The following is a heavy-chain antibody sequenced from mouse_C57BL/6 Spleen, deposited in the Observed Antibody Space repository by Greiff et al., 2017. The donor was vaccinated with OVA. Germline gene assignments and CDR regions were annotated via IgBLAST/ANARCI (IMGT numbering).Heavy chain of an antibody. CDR3: VRDDYYGSSWGYFDV. Sequence: DVQLQESGGGLVQPKGSLKLSCAASGFTFNTYAMHWVRQAPGKGLEWVARIRSKSSNYATYYADSVKDRFTISRDDSQSMLYLQMNNLKTEDTAMYYCVRDDYYGSSWGYFDVWGTGTTVTVSS. V-gene: IGHV10-3*01. CDR1: GFTFNTYA. J-gene: IGHJ1*03. CDR2: IRSKSSNYAT. D-gene: IGHD1-1*01.